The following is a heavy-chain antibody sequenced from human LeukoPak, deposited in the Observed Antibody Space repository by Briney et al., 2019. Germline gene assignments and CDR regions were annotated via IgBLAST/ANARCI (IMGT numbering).Heavy chain of an antibody. CDR2: IRYDGSKK. V-gene: IGHV3-30*02. Sequence: GGSLRLSCAASGFIFSSYGMHWVRQAPGKGLEWVAFIRYDGSKKYYADSVKGRFTISRDNAKNSLYVQMNSLRAEDTAVYYCARDRRVAEWEVPYFDFWGQGILVTVSS. D-gene: IGHD1-26*01. J-gene: IGHJ4*02. CDR3: ARDRRVAEWEVPYFDF. CDR1: GFIFSSYG.